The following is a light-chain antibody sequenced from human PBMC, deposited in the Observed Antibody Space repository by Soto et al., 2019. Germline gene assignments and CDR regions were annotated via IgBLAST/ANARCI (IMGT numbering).Light chain of an antibody. J-gene: IGLJ2*01. CDR3: CSYAGRSTWDVV. CDR1: SSDVGGSGL. Sequence: QSVLTQPASVSGSPGQSITISCTGTSSDVGGSGLVSWYQFHPGKAPKLLIFEGFKRPSGVSNRFSGSKSGSTASLTISGLQADDEADYYCCSYAGRSTWDVVFGGGTQLTVL. CDR2: EGF. V-gene: IGLV2-23*01.